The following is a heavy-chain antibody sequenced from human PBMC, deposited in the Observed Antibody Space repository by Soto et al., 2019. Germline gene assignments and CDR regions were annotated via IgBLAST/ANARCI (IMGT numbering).Heavy chain of an antibody. V-gene: IGHV1-69*02. CDR1: GGTFSSYT. D-gene: IGHD2-15*01. CDR3: ASSGASGYFDY. CDR2: IIPILGIA. J-gene: IGHJ4*02. Sequence: SVKVSCNASGGTFSSYTISWVRQAPGQGLEWMGRIIPILGIANYAQKFQGRVTITADKSTSTAYMELSSLRSEDTAVYYCASSGASGYFDYWGQGTLVTVSS.